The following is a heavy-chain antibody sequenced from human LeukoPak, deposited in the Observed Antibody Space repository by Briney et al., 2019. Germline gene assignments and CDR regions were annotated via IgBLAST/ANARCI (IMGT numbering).Heavy chain of an antibody. CDR1: GFTFSDYY. V-gene: IGHV3-11*01. CDR2: ISSSGSTI. Sequence: GGSLRLSCAASGFTFSDYYMSWIRQAPGKGLEWVSYISSSGSTIYYADSVKGRFTISRDNAKNSLYLQMNSLRAEDTAVYYCARDLNYDYVWGSKGDYFDYWGQGTLVTVSS. J-gene: IGHJ4*02. CDR3: ARDLNYDYVWGSKGDYFDY. D-gene: IGHD3-16*01.